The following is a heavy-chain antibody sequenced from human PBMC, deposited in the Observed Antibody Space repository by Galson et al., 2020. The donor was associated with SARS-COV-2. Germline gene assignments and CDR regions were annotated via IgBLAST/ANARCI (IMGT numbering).Heavy chain of an antibody. V-gene: IGHV3-30*01. Sequence: GGSLRLSCAASGFTFSTYAMHWVRQAPGKGLEWVAVISYDGRNKYYADSVKGRFTISRDNSKNTLYVQMNSLRAEDTALYYCAREGIVGATMRFDYWGQGTLVTVSS. CDR3: AREGIVGATMRFDY. CDR1: GFTFSTYA. D-gene: IGHD1-26*01. CDR2: ISYDGRNK. J-gene: IGHJ4*02.